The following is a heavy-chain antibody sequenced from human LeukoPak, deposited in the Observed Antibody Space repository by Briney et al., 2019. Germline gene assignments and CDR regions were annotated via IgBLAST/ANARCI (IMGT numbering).Heavy chain of an antibody. CDR1: GYTFTGYY. Sequence: ASVKVSCKASGYTFTGYYMHWVRQAPGQGLEWMGWINPNSGGTNYAQKFQGRVTMTRDTSISTAYMELSRLRSDDTAVYYCARAPRGFCSGGSCFDFWGQGTLVTVSS. D-gene: IGHD2-15*01. V-gene: IGHV1-2*02. CDR3: ARAPRGFCSGGSCFDF. CDR2: INPNSGGT. J-gene: IGHJ4*02.